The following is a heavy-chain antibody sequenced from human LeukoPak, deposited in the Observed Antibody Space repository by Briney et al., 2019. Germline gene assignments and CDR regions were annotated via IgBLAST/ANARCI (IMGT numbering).Heavy chain of an antibody. CDR3: ARFSYSLAAAADY. CDR2: IYPGDSNT. Sequence: KPGESLKISCKGSGYSFTSYWIGWVRQMPGKGLEWMGNIYPGDSNTIYSPSFQGQVTISADKSISTAYLQWSSLKASDTALYYCARFSYSLAAAADYWGQGTLVTVSS. J-gene: IGHJ4*02. V-gene: IGHV5-51*01. CDR1: GYSFTSYW. D-gene: IGHD6-13*01.